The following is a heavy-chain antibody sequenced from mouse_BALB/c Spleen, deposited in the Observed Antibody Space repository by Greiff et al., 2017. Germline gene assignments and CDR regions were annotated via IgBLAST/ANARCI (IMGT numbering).Heavy chain of an antibody. V-gene: IGHV5-6-5*01. J-gene: IGHJ3*01. D-gene: IGHD2-3*01. CDR3: ARVPDGYYLPWFAY. CDR1: GFTFSSYA. CDR2: ISSGGST. Sequence: DVHLVESGGGLVKPGGSLKLSCAASGFTFSSYAMSWVRQTPEKRLEWVASISSGGSTYYPDSVKGRFTISRDNARNILYLQMSSLRSEDTAMYYCARVPDGYYLPWFAYWGQGTLVTVSA.